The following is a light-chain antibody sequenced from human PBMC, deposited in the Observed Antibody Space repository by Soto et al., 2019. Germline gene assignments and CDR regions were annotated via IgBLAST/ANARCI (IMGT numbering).Light chain of an antibody. V-gene: IGKV1-39*01. CDR3: QQSYRSPWT. J-gene: IGKJ1*01. CDR2: GAS. Sequence: DILMTQSPSSLSASVGDRVTITWRASQSISNYLNWYQQKPGKGPKLLIYGASSLQSGVPSRFSGSGSGTDVTLTISSLQPEDFATYYFQQSYRSPWTFGQGTKVDIK. CDR1: QSISNY.